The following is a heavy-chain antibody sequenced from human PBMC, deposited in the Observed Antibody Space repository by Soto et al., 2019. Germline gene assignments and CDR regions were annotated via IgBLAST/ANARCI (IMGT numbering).Heavy chain of an antibody. V-gene: IGHV3-23*01. Sequence: PGGSLRLSCAAPGFTFSTYTMTWVRQAPGKGLEWVAAISRTGGSTYYGDSVKGRFTISRDSSKNTLYLQMTSLRAEDTAVYYCAKDGGFGVYTTIGLDHWGQGALVTVSS. CDR2: ISRTGGST. CDR1: GFTFSTYT. D-gene: IGHD3-10*01. CDR3: AKDGGFGVYTTIGLDH. J-gene: IGHJ4*02.